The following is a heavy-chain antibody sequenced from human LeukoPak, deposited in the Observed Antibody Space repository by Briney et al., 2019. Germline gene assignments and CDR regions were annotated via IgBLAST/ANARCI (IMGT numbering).Heavy chain of an antibody. CDR3: ARGLTTVTMIGSAARHWLDT. J-gene: IGHJ5*01. Sequence: GGSLRLSCAASGFTFSSYAMHWVRQAPGKGLEGVAVISYDGSNKYYADSVKGRFTISRDNSKNTLYLQMNSLRAEDTAVYYCARGLTTVTMIGSAARHWLDTWGHGTLVTVSP. CDR2: ISYDGSNK. D-gene: IGHD4-17*01. CDR1: GFTFSSYA. V-gene: IGHV3-30-3*01.